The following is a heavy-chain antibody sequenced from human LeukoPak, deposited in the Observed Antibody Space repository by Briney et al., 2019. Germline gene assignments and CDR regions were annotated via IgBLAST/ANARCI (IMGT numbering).Heavy chain of an antibody. D-gene: IGHD3-10*01. CDR2: ISGSGGST. CDR1: GFTFSSYA. Sequence: GGSLRLSCAASGFTFSSYAMSWVRQAPGKGLEWVSAISGSGGSTYYADSVKGRFTISRDNSKNSLYLQVYSLTAEDAAVYYCARAGGSGSIYYYYMDVWGKGTTVTISS. V-gene: IGHV3-23*01. J-gene: IGHJ6*03. CDR3: ARAGGSGSIYYYYMDV.